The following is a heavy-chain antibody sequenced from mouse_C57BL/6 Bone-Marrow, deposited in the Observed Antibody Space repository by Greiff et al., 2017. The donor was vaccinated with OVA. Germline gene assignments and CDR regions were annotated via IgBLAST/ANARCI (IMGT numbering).Heavy chain of an antibody. CDR3: ASSGTFAY. CDR2: IYPYNDGT. V-gene: IGHV1-14*01. D-gene: IGHD4-1*01. Sequence: VQLQQSGPELVKPGASVKMSCKASGYTFTSYVMHWVKQKPGQGLEWIGYIYPYNDGTNYNEKFKGKATFTADTSSNTAYMQLSSLTTEDSAIYYCASSGTFAYWGQGTLVTVSA. J-gene: IGHJ3*01. CDR1: GYTFTSYV.